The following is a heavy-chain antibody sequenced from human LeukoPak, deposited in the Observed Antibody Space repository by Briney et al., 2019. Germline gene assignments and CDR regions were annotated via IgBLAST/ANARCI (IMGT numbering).Heavy chain of an antibody. J-gene: IGHJ2*01. CDR3: AKAHEGYLLPNWFFDL. D-gene: IGHD3-22*01. Sequence: PGGSLRLSCAASGFTFNKYWMTWVRQAPGKGLGWVANIREDGSQKYYVDSVKGRFTISRDNAKNSLYLQMSSLRAEDTAVFYCAKAHEGYLLPNWFFDLWGRGTLVTVSS. CDR1: GFTFNKYW. V-gene: IGHV3-7*03. CDR2: IREDGSQK.